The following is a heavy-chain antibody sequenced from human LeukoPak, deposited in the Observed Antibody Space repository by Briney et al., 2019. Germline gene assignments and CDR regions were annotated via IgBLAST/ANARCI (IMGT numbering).Heavy chain of an antibody. CDR3: AKWDYYGSGSNDY. CDR1: GFTFSSYA. V-gene: IGHV3-23*01. J-gene: IGHJ4*02. Sequence: GGSLRLSCAASGFTFSSYAMSWVRQAPEKGLEWVSAISGSGGSTYYADSVKGRFTISRDNSKNTLYLQMNSLRAEDTAVYYCAKWDYYGSGSNDYWGQGTLVTVSS. D-gene: IGHD3-10*01. CDR2: ISGSGGST.